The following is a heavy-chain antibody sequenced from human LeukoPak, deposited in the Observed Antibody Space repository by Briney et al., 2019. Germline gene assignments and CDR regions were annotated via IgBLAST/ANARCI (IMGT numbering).Heavy chain of an antibody. D-gene: IGHD2-2*01. J-gene: IGHJ4*02. Sequence: ASVKVSCKASGYTFTSYGISWVRHAPGQGLEWMGWISAYNGNTNYAQKLQGTVTMTTDTSTSTASTELRSLRSDDTAVYYCARPQGYCSSTSCSNLFDYWGQGTLATVSS. V-gene: IGHV1-18*04. CDR1: GYTFTSYG. CDR2: ISAYNGNT. CDR3: ARPQGYCSSTSCSNLFDY.